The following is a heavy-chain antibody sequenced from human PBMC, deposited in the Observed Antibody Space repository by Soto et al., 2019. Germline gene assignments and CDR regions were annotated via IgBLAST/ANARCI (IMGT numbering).Heavy chain of an antibody. CDR3: ARHGSN. CDR1: GVSISNSSDY. J-gene: IGHJ4*02. Sequence: SETHSLTCTVSGVSISNSSDYWGWIRRPPGKGLEWIGTIYYSGITYYNPSLKSRVTISVDTSKNQFSLKLTSVTAADTAVYYCARHGSNWGQGTLVTVSS. V-gene: IGHV4-39*01. CDR2: IYYSGIT.